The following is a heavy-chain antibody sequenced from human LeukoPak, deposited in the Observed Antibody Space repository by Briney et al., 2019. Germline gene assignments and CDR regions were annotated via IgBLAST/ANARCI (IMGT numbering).Heavy chain of an antibody. V-gene: IGHV4-61*01. Sequence: PSQTLSLTCTVSGGSISSGSYYWNWIRQPPGKGLEWVGYIYFSGRTNYNPSLKSRVTISVDTSKNQFSLKLSSVTAADTAVYYCARRCGSYRTYYYYMDVWGKGTTVTISS. CDR1: GGSISSGSYY. D-gene: IGHD1-26*01. J-gene: IGHJ6*03. CDR3: ARRCGSYRTYYYYMDV. CDR2: IYFSGRT.